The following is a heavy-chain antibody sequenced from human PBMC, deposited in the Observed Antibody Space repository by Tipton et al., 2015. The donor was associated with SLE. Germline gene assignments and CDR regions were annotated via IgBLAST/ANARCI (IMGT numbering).Heavy chain of an antibody. Sequence: SLRLSCAASGFTFSSYWMHWVRQIPGKGLEWVAIINQYGTEKNYVDSVKGRFTISRDNAKNSMDLQMNSLRAEDTAAYFCASVPGEAYFQHWGRGTLVIVSS. CDR1: GFTFSSYW. CDR3: ASVPGEAYFQH. V-gene: IGHV3-7*01. J-gene: IGHJ1*01. CDR2: INQYGTEK.